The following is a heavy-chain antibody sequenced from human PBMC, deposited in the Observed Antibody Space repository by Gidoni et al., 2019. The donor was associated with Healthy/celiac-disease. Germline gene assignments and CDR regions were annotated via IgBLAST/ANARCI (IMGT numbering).Heavy chain of an antibody. CDR1: GFTFSSYA. D-gene: IGHD2-15*01. V-gene: IGHV3-48*03. CDR2: ISSSGSTI. Sequence: EVQLVESGGGLVQPGGSLRLSCAASGFTFSSYAMNWVRQAPGKGLEWVSYISSSGSTIYYADSVKGRFTISRDNAKNSLYLKMNSLRAEDTAVYYCARDRPDIVVVVAATPHWYFDLWGRGTLVTVSS. CDR3: ARDRPDIVVVVAATPHWYFDL. J-gene: IGHJ2*01.